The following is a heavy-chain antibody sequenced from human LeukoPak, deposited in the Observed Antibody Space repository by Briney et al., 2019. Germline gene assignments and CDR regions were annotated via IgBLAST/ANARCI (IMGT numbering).Heavy chain of an antibody. J-gene: IGHJ2*01. V-gene: IGHV3-53*01. CDR3: ARDQGITMVRGVISGWYFDL. D-gene: IGHD3-10*01. Sequence: GGSLRLSCAASGFTASSNYMSWVRQAPGKGLEWVSVIYSGGSTYYADSVKGRFTISRDNSKNTLYLQMNSLRAEDTAVYYCARDQGITMVRGVISGWYFDLWGRGTLVTVSP. CDR2: IYSGGST. CDR1: GFTASSNY.